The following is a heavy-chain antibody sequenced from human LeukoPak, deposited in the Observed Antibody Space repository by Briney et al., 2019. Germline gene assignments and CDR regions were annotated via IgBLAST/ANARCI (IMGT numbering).Heavy chain of an antibody. CDR2: ISYHGSNK. D-gene: IGHD2-21*02. CDR1: GFTFSSYG. Sequence: GGSLRLSCAASGFTFSSYGMHWVRQAPGKGLEWVAVISYHGSNKYYADSVKGRFTISRDNSKNTLYLQMNSLRAEDTAVYYCAREAYCGGDCYSEYWGQGTLVTVSS. J-gene: IGHJ4*02. CDR3: AREAYCGGDCYSEY. V-gene: IGHV3-30*03.